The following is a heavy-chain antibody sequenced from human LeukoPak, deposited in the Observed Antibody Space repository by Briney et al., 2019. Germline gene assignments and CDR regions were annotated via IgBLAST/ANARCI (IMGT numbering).Heavy chain of an antibody. CDR3: ARDAVPLSRGGSNSYLFDY. CDR1: GFTFSSYN. CDR2: ISYDGRNK. Sequence: GGSLRLSCAASGFTFSSYNMNWVRQAPGKGLEWVAVISYDGRNKYYADSVKGRFTISRDNSKNTLYLQMNSLRAEDTAVYYCARDAVPLSRGGSNSYLFDYWGQGTLVTVSS. V-gene: IGHV3-30*03. J-gene: IGHJ4*02. D-gene: IGHD2-15*01.